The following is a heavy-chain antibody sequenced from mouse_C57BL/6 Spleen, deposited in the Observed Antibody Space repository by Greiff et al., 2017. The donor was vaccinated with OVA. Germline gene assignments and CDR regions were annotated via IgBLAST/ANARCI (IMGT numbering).Heavy chain of an antibody. Sequence: EVQLQQSGPVLVKPGASVKMSCKASGYTFTDYYMNWVKQSHGKSLEWIGVINPYNGGTSYNQKVKGKATLTVDKSSSTAYMELNSLTSEDSAVYYCARKLTGTLYYAMDYWGQGTSVTVSS. J-gene: IGHJ4*01. V-gene: IGHV1-19*01. D-gene: IGHD4-1*01. CDR3: ARKLTGTLYYAMDY. CDR2: INPYNGGT. CDR1: GYTFTDYY.